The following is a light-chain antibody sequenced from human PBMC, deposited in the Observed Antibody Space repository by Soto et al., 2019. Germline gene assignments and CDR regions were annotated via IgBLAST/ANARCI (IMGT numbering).Light chain of an antibody. J-gene: IGKJ5*01. CDR2: AAS. CDR1: QGISSY. CDR3: QQLNSYPPT. V-gene: IGKV1-9*01. Sequence: DIQLTQSPSFLSASVGDRVTITCRASQGISSYLAWYQQKPGKAPKLLIYAASTLQSGVPSWFSGSGSGTEFTLTISSLQPEDFATYYCQQLNSYPPTFGQGTRLEIK.